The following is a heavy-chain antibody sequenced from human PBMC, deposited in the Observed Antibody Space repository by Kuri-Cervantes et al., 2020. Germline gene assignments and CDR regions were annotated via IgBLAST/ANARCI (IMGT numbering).Heavy chain of an antibody. J-gene: IGHJ6*02. D-gene: IGHD1-7*01. Sequence: GESLKISCAASGFTFSSYGMHWVRQAPGKGLEWVAVIWYGGGNKYYADSVKGRITISRDNSKNTLYLQMSTLRAEDTAVYYCARAPYNWNYAYGMDVWGQGTTVTVSS. CDR1: GFTFSSYG. CDR2: IWYGGGNK. V-gene: IGHV3-33*01. CDR3: ARAPYNWNYAYGMDV.